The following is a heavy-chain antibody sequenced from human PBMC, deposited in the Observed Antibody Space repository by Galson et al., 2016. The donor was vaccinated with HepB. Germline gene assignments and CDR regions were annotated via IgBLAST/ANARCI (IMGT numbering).Heavy chain of an antibody. Sequence: SVKVSCKASGYTFTNYAIHWVRQAPGQRLEWLGWINPGTGNTKYSQKFQGRVTITRDTSATTGYMELSRLTSEDTAVYYCARDRNGCDSWDQGTQVTVSS. CDR2: INPGTGNT. V-gene: IGHV1-3*01. CDR1: GYTFTNYA. D-gene: IGHD2-8*01. J-gene: IGHJ4*02. CDR3: ARDRNGCDS.